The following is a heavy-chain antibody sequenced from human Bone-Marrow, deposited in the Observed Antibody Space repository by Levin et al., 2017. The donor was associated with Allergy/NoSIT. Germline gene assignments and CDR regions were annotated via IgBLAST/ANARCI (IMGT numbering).Heavy chain of an antibody. J-gene: IGHJ3*02. CDR2: IYYSGST. V-gene: IGHV4-59*08. CDR3: ARRRDTFDI. CDR1: GGSISSYY. Sequence: TSETLSLTCTVSGGSISSYYWSWIRQPPGKGLEWIGYIYYSGSTNYNASLKSRVTISVDTSKNQFFLKLTSVTAADTAVYYCARRRDTFDIWGQGTMVTVSS.